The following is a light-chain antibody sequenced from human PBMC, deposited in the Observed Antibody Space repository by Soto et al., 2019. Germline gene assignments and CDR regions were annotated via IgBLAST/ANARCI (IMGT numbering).Light chain of an antibody. CDR2: VVS. CDR3: ISYAGSNHYV. Sequence: QSALTQPPSASGSPGQSVTISCTGTSSDVGGYSSVAWFQHHPGKAPKLMIYVVSKRPSGVPDRFSGYKSGNTASLTGSGLQAEEEVDYYCISYAGSNHYVFGPGTKVTVL. CDR1: SSDVGGYSS. J-gene: IGLJ1*01. V-gene: IGLV2-8*01.